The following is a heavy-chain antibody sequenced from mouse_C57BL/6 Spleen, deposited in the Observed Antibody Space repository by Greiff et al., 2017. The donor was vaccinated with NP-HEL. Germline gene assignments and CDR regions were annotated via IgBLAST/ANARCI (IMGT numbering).Heavy chain of an antibody. V-gene: IGHV5-4*03. CDR1: GFTFSSYA. CDR2: ISDGGSYT. CDR3: ARGENYEFAY. Sequence: EVKLMESGGGLVKPGGSLKLSCAASGFTFSSYAMSWVRQTPEKRLEWVATISDGGSYTYYPDNVKGRFTISRDNAKNNLYLQMSHLKSEDTAMYYCARGENYEFAYWGQGTLVTVSA. J-gene: IGHJ3*01. D-gene: IGHD1-1*01.